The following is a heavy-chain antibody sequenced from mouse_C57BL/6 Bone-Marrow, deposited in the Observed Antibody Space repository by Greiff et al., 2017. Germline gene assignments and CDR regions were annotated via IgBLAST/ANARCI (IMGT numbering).Heavy chain of an antibody. CDR1: GYTFTSYG. CDR3: ARSYYGSSYVHY. V-gene: IGHV1-81*01. Sequence: VQLQQSGAELARPGASVKLSCKASGYTFTSYGISWVKQRTGQGLEWIGEIYPRSGNTYYNEKFKGKATLTADKSSSTAYMELRSLTSEDSAVYFCARSYYGSSYVHYWGQGTTLTVSS. CDR2: IYPRSGNT. J-gene: IGHJ2*01. D-gene: IGHD1-1*01.